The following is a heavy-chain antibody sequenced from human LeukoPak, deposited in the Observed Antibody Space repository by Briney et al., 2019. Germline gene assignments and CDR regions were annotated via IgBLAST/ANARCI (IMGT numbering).Heavy chain of an antibody. CDR2: INPDSGGT. D-gene: IGHD3-22*01. CDR1: GYTFTGYY. V-gene: IGHV1-2*02. CDR3: ARVDDRGHYYDSSGPRKXXDY. Sequence: ASVKVSCKASGYTFTGYYMHWGRQAPGQGLGLMGWINPDSGGTNYAQKFQGRGTMTRDTSISTAYMQLSRLSSDDTAVYYCARVDDRGHYYDSSGPRKXXDYXXXGTXVTVSS. J-gene: IGHJ4*02.